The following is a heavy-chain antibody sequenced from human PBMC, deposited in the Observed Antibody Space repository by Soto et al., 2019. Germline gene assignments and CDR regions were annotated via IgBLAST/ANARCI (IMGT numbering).Heavy chain of an antibody. V-gene: IGHV3-23*01. D-gene: IGHD5-18*01. CDR1: GFGFSAYS. CDR2: MSATGGST. J-gene: IGHJ3*01. CDR3: AKSWGDTWQESAFDV. Sequence: ELQLLESGGDLIPPGGSLRLSCAASGFGFSAYSMSWVRQAPGKGLEWVSGMSATGGSTYYIDSVKGRFIISRDNSRKTLYLQMTSLRADDTAIYYCAKSWGDTWQESAFDVWGLGTMVTV.